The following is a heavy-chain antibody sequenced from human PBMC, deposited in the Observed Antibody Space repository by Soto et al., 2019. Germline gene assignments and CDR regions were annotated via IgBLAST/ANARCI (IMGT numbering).Heavy chain of an antibody. J-gene: IGHJ6*02. CDR2: IIPIFGTA. Sequence: QVQMVQSGAEVKKPGSSVKVSWKASGGTFSSYAISWVRQAPGQGLEWMGGIIPIFGTANYAQKFQGRVTITADESTSTAYRELSSLRSEDMAVYYCARDQGVSLDDRNGMDVWGQGTTVTVSS. CDR1: GGTFSSYA. CDR3: ARDQGVSLDDRNGMDV. V-gene: IGHV1-69*12. D-gene: IGHD3-16*01.